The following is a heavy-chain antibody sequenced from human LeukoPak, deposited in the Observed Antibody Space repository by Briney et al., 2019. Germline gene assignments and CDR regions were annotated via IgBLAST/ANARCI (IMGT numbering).Heavy chain of an antibody. V-gene: IGHV3-23*01. CDR3: ARSKGYGSGSKNNWFDP. J-gene: IGHJ5*02. D-gene: IGHD3-10*01. CDR1: GFTFSNYA. Sequence: GGSLRLSCAASGFTFSNYAMHWVRQAPGKGLEWLAMISGSGGSTYYADSVKGRFTISRDNAKNSLYLQMNSLRDEDTAVYYCARSKGYGSGSKNNWFDPWGQGTLVTVSS. CDR2: ISGSGGST.